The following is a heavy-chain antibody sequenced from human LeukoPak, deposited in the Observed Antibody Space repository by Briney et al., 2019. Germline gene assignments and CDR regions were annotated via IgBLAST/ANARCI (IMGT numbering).Heavy chain of an antibody. CDR1: GFTFSNAW. CDR3: AKLARAAATPESVVGVTAAFEY. CDR2: ISGSGGST. D-gene: IGHD3-3*01. V-gene: IGHV3-23*01. Sequence: GGSLRLSCAASGFTFSNAWMSWVRQAPGKGLVWVSVISGSGGSTYYADSVRGRFTISRDNSKKTLYLQMNSLGAEDTAVYYCAKLARAAATPESVVGVTAAFEYWGQGSLVTVSS. J-gene: IGHJ4*02.